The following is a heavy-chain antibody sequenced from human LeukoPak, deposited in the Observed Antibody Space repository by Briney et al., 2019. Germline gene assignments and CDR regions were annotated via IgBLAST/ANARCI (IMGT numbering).Heavy chain of an antibody. D-gene: IGHD2-15*01. V-gene: IGHV3-30-3*01. CDR1: GFTFSSYA. CDR2: ISYDGSNK. Sequence: GGSLRLSCAASGFTFSSYAMSWVRQAPGKGLEWVAVISYDGSNKYYADSVKGRFTISRDNSKNTLYLQMNSLRAEDTAVYYCARENLIEHYYGMDVWGQGTTVTVSS. CDR3: ARENLIEHYYGMDV. J-gene: IGHJ6*02.